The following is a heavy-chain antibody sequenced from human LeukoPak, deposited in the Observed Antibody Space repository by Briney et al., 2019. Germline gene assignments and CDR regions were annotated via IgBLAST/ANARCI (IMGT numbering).Heavy chain of an antibody. D-gene: IGHD6-19*01. CDR3: AREYISGWFDY. J-gene: IGHJ4*02. Sequence: PGGSLRLSCAASGFTFSGYEIHWVRQAAGKGLEWISDITPGDGATYYADSVKGRFTISRDNAKNSLFLQLNSLRAEDTAIYYCAREYISGWFDYWGQRTLVTVSS. CDR2: ITPGDGAT. CDR1: GFTFSGYE. V-gene: IGHV3-48*03.